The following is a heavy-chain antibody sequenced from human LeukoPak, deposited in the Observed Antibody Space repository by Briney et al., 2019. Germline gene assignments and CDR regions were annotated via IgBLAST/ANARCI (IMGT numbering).Heavy chain of an antibody. D-gene: IGHD2-2*01. J-gene: IGHJ4*02. V-gene: IGHV3-30*14. Sequence: GGSLRLSCTASGFTFSTYTMHWVRQAPGKGLEWVTVISHDGSTKHYADSVKGRFTISRDNSKNSLYLQMNSLRAEDTAFYSCARSLPATREPQAIDYWGQGTLVTVSS. CDR3: ARSLPATREPQAIDY. CDR2: ISHDGSTK. CDR1: GFTFSTYT.